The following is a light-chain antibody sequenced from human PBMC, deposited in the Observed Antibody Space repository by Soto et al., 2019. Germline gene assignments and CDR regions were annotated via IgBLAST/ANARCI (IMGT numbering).Light chain of an antibody. Sequence: IQMTQSPSSLSASVGDRVTITCQSTQDIRNYLHWYHQKPGKAPKLLIYDASSLETGVPSRFSGSGSWPDLTLNISSLQPEEFGSYSCQQYDNLPLTFGQGTRLDIK. J-gene: IGKJ5*01. V-gene: IGKV1-33*01. CDR2: DAS. CDR1: QDIRNY. CDR3: QQYDNLPLT.